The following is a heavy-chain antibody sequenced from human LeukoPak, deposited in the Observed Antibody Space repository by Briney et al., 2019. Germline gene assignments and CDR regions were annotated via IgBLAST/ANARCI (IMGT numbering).Heavy chain of an antibody. CDR3: ARGWRGSGSSHFDY. CDR2: ISAYNGNT. D-gene: IGHD3-10*01. J-gene: IGHJ4*02. Sequence: ASVKVSCKASGYTFTSYGISWVRQAPGQGLEWMGWISAYNGNTNYAQKLQGRVTMTTDTSTSTAYMELRSLRSDDTAVYYRARGWRGSGSSHFDYWGQGTLVTVSS. V-gene: IGHV1-18*01. CDR1: GYTFTSYG.